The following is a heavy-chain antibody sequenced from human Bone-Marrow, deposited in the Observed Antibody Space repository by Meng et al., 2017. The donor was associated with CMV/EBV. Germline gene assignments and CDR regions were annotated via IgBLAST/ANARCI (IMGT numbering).Heavy chain of an antibody. CDR2: IYTSGST. CDR3: ARGSGDGYNLGWFDP. J-gene: IGHJ5*02. Sequence: QVPLAEAGPGLGKPSQTLSLTCTVSGGSISSGSYYWSWIRQPAGKGLEWIGRIYTSGSTNYNPSLKSRVTISVDTSKNQFSLKLSSVTAADTAVYYCARGSGDGYNLGWFDPWGQGTLVTVSS. D-gene: IGHD5-24*01. CDR1: GGSISSGSYY. V-gene: IGHV4-61*02.